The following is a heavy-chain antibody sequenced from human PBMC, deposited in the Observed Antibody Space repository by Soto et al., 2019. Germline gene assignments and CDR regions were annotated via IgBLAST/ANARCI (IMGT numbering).Heavy chain of an antibody. J-gene: IGHJ4*02. CDR2: TNQDGSII. CDR1: GFTLSNYA. D-gene: IGHD3-16*01. CDR3: TRDIGGRGAY. Sequence: EVQLLESGGGSVQPGGSLRLSCAASGFTLSNYAMSWVRQAPGKGLEWVSRTNQDGSIINYADSVKGRFTISRDNAKNTLYLEMNSLRVEDTAVYYCTRDIGGRGAYWGPGTLVTVSS. V-gene: IGHV3-74*01.